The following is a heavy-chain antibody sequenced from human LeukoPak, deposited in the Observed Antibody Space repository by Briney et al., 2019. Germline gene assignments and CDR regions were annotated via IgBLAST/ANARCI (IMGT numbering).Heavy chain of an antibody. Sequence: GASVKVSCKASGHTFTGYYMHWVRQAPGQGLEWMGWINPNSGGTNYAQKFQGRVTMTRDTSISTAYMELSRLRSDDTAVYYCARDYSSSWYSLYYFDYWGQGTLVTVSS. CDR1: GHTFTGYY. CDR3: ARDYSSSWYSLYYFDY. CDR2: INPNSGGT. J-gene: IGHJ4*02. V-gene: IGHV1-2*02. D-gene: IGHD6-13*01.